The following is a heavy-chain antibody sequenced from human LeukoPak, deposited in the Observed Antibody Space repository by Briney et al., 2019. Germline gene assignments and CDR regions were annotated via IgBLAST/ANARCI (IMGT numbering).Heavy chain of an antibody. V-gene: IGHV1-69*05. CDR1: GGTFSSYA. CDR2: IIPIFGTA. D-gene: IGHD3-9*01. J-gene: IGHJ4*02. CDR3: ARDLDKGLFDY. Sequence: ASVRVSCKASGGTFSSYAISWVRQAPGQGLEWMGGIIPIFGTASYAQKFQGRVTITTDESTSTAYMELSSLRSEDTAVYYCARDLDKGLFDYWGQGTLVTVSS.